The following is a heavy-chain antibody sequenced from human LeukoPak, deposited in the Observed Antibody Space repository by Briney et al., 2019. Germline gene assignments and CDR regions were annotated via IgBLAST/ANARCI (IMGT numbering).Heavy chain of an antibody. J-gene: IGHJ4*02. V-gene: IGHV3-23*01. D-gene: IGHD4-17*01. CDR1: GFTFSNYA. CDR2: ISGSGGTT. CDR3: AKGPFTVTIHYFAY. Sequence: GASLLLSAASSGFTFSNYAMSCVRPAPGKGLERVSAISGSGGTTYYADSVRGRFTISRDNSKNTLYLQMNSLRAEDTAVYYCAKGPFTVTIHYFAYWGQATLVT.